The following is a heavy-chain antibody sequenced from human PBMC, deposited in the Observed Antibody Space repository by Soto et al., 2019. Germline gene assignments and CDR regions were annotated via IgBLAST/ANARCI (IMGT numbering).Heavy chain of an antibody. CDR1: GGSFSGYY. J-gene: IGHJ4*02. V-gene: IGHV4-34*01. CDR3: ARDRDGDEDFDS. CDR2: INHSGST. Sequence: QVQLQQWGAGLLKPSETLSLTCAVYGGSFSGYYWSWIRQPPGKGLEWIGEINHSGSTNYNPSLKSRVTISVDTSKNQFSLKLSSVTAADTAVYYCARDRDGDEDFDSWGQGTLVTVSS. D-gene: IGHD2-15*01.